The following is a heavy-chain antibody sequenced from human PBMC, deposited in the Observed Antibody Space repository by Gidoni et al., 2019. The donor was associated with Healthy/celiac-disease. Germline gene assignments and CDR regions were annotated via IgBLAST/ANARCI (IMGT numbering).Heavy chain of an antibody. Sequence: EVQLVESGGGLVQPGGSLRLSCAASGFTVRSNYMSWVRQAPGKGLEWVSVIYSGGSTYYADSVKGRFTISRHNSKNTLYLQMNSLRAEDTAVYYCARAQGYCSSTSCYTRYGMDVWGQGTTVTVSS. V-gene: IGHV3-53*04. CDR1: GFTVRSNY. CDR3: ARAQGYCSSTSCYTRYGMDV. D-gene: IGHD2-2*02. CDR2: IYSGGST. J-gene: IGHJ6*02.